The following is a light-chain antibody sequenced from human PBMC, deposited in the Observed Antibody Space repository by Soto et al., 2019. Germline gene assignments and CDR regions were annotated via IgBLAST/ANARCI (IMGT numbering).Light chain of an antibody. Sequence: EVVLTQSPATLSLSPGDRATLSCRASQSVSIDFAWYHVKPGQAPRLLIYDASNRPTGIPARISGSGSGTDFTLTISSLEPEDFPFSYCQLRHNFGPATNVHIK. V-gene: IGKV3-11*01. CDR3: QLRHN. CDR2: DAS. J-gene: IGKJ3*01. CDR1: QSVSID.